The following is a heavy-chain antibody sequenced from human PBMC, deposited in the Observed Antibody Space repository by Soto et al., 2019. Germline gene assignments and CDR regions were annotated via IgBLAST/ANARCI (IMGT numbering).Heavy chain of an antibody. CDR1: GYTFSTYP. CDR3: ARDRVEAALGTFDQ. V-gene: IGHV1-18*01. J-gene: IGHJ4*02. D-gene: IGHD6-13*01. CDR2: ISTYNGKT. Sequence: ASVKVSCKTSGYTFSTYPISWVRQAPGQGLEWVGWISTYNGKTNYGQKFQGRVTITTDTSTSTAYMDLRNLRPDDTAVYYCARDRVEAALGTFDQWGQGTLVTVCS.